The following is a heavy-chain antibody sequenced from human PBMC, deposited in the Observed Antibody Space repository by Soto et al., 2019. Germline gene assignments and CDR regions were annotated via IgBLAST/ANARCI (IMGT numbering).Heavy chain of an antibody. Sequence: SETLSLTCDVSGGSIKTDNWWTWVRQSPGKGLEWIGNIYNNGRTNYNTSLKNRVTISIDTSKNQFSLHLSSVTTADTAMYFCARGHGIYVRFDSWGQGTLVTVSS. CDR1: GGSIKTDNW. CDR2: IYNNGRT. V-gene: IGHV4-4*02. D-gene: IGHD3-10*02. J-gene: IGHJ4*02. CDR3: ARGHGIYVRFDS.